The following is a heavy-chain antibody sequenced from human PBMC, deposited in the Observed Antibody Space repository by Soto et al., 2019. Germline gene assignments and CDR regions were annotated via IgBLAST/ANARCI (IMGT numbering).Heavy chain of an antibody. Sequence: EVQLVESGGGLVKPGGSLRLSCAASGFTFSSYSMNWVRQAPGKGLEWVSSISSSSSYIYYADSVKGRFTISRDNAKNSLYLQMNSLRAEDTAVYYCARDYPGGQTPAFDYYMDVWGKGTTVTVSS. J-gene: IGHJ6*03. V-gene: IGHV3-21*01. D-gene: IGHD2-2*01. CDR2: ISSSSSYI. CDR3: ARDYPGGQTPAFDYYMDV. CDR1: GFTFSSYS.